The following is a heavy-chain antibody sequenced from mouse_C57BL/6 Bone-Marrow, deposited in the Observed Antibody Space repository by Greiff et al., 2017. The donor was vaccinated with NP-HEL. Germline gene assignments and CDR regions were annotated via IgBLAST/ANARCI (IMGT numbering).Heavy chain of an antibody. CDR3: VRQLRPGAMDD. Sequence: EVHLVESGGGLVQPKGSLKLSCAASGFSFNTYAMNWVRQAPGKGLEWVARIRSKSNNSATYYADSVKDRFTISRDDSESMLYLQMNNLKTEDTAMYYCVRQLRPGAMDDWGKGTSVTVSS. V-gene: IGHV10-1*01. J-gene: IGHJ4*01. CDR1: GFSFNTYA. CDR2: IRSKSNNSAT. D-gene: IGHD3-2*02.